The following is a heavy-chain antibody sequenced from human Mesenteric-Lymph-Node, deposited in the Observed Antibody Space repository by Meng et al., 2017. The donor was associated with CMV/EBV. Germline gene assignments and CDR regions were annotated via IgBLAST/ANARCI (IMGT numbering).Heavy chain of an antibody. Sequence: LCCAASGFTFKSYAMHWVRQAPGKGMEWVAVISYDGSNKYYADSVKGRFTISRDNSKNTLYLQMNSLRAEDTAVYYCARGGSGPLDYWGQGTLVTVSS. CDR3: ARGGSGPLDY. CDR1: GFTFKSYA. CDR2: ISYDGSNK. V-gene: IGHV3-30-3*01. J-gene: IGHJ4*02.